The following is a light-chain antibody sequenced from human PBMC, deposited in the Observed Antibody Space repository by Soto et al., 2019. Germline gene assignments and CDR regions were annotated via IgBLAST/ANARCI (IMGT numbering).Light chain of an antibody. V-gene: IGLV2-23*02. Sequence: QSVLTQPASVSGSPGQSITISCTRTSSDVGSYNFVSWYQQHPGKVPKVMIYEVGKRPSGVSDRFSGSKSGNTASLTISGLQAEDEADYYCCADAGRSTYVFGTGTKVTVL. CDR1: SSDVGSYNF. J-gene: IGLJ1*01. CDR2: EVG. CDR3: CADAGRSTYV.